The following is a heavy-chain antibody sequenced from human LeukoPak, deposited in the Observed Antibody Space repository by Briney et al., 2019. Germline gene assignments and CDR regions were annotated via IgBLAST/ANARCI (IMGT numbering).Heavy chain of an antibody. CDR1: GGSISSYY. V-gene: IGHV4-59*01. J-gene: IGHJ5*02. CDR3: ARVYCPNGVCYNSRGWFDP. CDR2: IFYSGST. Sequence: SETLSLICTVSGGSISSYYWSWIRQPPGKGLEWIGYIFYSGSTNYNPSLKSRVTISVDTSKNQFSLKLSSVTAADTAVYYCARVYCPNGVCYNSRGWFDPWGQGTLVTVSS. D-gene: IGHD2-8*01.